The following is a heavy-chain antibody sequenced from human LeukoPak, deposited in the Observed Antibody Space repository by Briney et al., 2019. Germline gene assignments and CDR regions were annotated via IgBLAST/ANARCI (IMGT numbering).Heavy chain of an antibody. J-gene: IGHJ4*02. CDR2: IYSGGST. D-gene: IGHD4-17*01. CDR3: ARTDYGDYGTDY. Sequence: GGSLRLSCAASGFTVSSNYMSWVRQAPGKGLEWVSVIYSGGSTYYADSVKGRFTISRDNSKNTLYLQMNSLRAEDTAVYYCARTDYGDYGTDYWGQGTLVTVSS. CDR1: GFTVSSNY. V-gene: IGHV3-66*01.